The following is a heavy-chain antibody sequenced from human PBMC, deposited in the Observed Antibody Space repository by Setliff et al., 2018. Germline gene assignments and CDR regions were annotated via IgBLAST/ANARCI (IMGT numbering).Heavy chain of an antibody. CDR2: IDPSGDYT. Sequence: GASVKVSCKASGYTFTGYYMHWVRQAPGQGLEWMGIIDPSGDYTNYGQKFQGRVTMTRDPSTTTVYMGLSSLRSADTAAYYCPRFLNPRDGYQNSPGFDFWGQGTLVTVSS. D-gene: IGHD5-12*01. CDR1: GYTFTGYY. J-gene: IGHJ4*02. V-gene: IGHV1-46*01. CDR3: PRFLNPRDGYQNSPGFDF.